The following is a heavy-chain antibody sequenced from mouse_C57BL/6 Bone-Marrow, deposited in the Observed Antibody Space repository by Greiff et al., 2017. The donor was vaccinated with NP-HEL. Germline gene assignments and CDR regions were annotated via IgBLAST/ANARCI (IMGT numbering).Heavy chain of an antibody. D-gene: IGHD2-2*01. J-gene: IGHJ2*01. CDR2: ISYSGST. Sequence: EVQRVESGPGLAKPSQTLSLTCSVTGYSITSDYWNWIRKFPGTKLEYMGYISYSGSTYYNPSLKSRISITRDTSKNQYYLQLNSVTTEDTATYYCARRTYGYGDYFDYWGQGTTLTVSS. CDR3: ARRTYGYGDYFDY. CDR1: GYSITSDY. V-gene: IGHV3-8*01.